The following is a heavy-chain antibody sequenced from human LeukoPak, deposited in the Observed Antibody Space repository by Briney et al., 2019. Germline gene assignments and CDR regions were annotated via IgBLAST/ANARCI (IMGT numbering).Heavy chain of an antibody. Sequence: GESLKISCQGSGYTFTTYWIGWVRQLPGKGLEWTGIIYPGDSETRYSPSFQGQVTISADKSITTADLQWSSLKASDTAIYYCARLSSAYSGAFDYWGQGTLVTVSS. D-gene: IGHD3-22*01. CDR2: IYPGDSET. J-gene: IGHJ4*02. CDR1: GYTFTTYW. CDR3: ARLSSAYSGAFDY. V-gene: IGHV5-51*01.